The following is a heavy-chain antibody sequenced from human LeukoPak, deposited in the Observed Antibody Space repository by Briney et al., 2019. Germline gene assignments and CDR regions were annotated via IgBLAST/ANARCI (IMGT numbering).Heavy chain of an antibody. J-gene: IGHJ3*02. D-gene: IGHD1-26*01. Sequence: SETLSLTCAVYGGSFSGYYWSWIRQPPGKGLEWIGEINHSGSTNYNPSLKSRVTISVDTSKNQFSLKLSSVTAADTAVYYCASLGAPGDDAFDIWGQGTMVTVSS. CDR1: GGSFSGYY. CDR2: INHSGST. V-gene: IGHV4-34*01. CDR3: ASLGAPGDDAFDI.